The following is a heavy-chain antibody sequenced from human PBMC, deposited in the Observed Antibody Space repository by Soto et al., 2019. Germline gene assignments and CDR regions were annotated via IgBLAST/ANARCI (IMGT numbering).Heavy chain of an antibody. Sequence: GGSLRLSCAASGFTFSSYWMTWARQAPGKGLEWVANIKQDGSEESYVDSLKGRFTISRDNAKNSLYLQMNSLRAEDTAVYYCTRLNYGLHEYWGQGALVTVSS. CDR3: TRLNYGLHEY. CDR1: GFTFSSYW. D-gene: IGHD4-17*01. J-gene: IGHJ4*02. V-gene: IGHV3-7*01. CDR2: IKQDGSEE.